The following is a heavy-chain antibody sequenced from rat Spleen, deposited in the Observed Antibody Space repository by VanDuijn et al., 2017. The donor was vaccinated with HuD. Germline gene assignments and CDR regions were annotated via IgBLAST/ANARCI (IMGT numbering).Heavy chain of an antibody. CDR1: GYSITSNY. V-gene: IGHV3-1*01. J-gene: IGHJ3*01. CDR3: ASGEGFDY. CDR2: ISYSGST. Sequence: EVQLQESGPGLVKPSQSLSLTCSVTGYSITSNYWGWIRKFPGNKMEWIGHISYSGSTSYNPSLKSRISITRDTSKNHFFLQLNSLTNEDTATCYCASGEGFDYWGQGTLVTVSS. D-gene: IGHD1-11*01.